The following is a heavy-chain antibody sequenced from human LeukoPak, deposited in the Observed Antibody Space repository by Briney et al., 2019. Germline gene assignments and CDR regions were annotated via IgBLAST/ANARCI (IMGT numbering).Heavy chain of an antibody. Sequence: SETLSLTCTVSGASMNSYYWTWIRQPPGKGLEWIGYVHATGGVNQSPALKSRAAMSLETSTTQFSLRLTSVTAADTAVYYCAGNSAWYVYDIWGQGILVTVSS. CDR1: GASMNSYY. CDR3: AGNSAWYVYDI. V-gene: IGHV4-4*09. CDR2: VHATGGV. D-gene: IGHD6-19*01. J-gene: IGHJ4*02.